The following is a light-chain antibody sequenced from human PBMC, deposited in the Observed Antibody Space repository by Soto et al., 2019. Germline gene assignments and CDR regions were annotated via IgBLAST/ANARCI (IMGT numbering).Light chain of an antibody. CDR2: DAS. CDR1: QSISGW. Sequence: IQLTQSPSSLSASVGDRVTITCRASQSISGWLAWYQQKPGKAPKLLIYDASSLETGVPSRFSGSGSGTEFTLTISSLQPDDFATFYCQQYNTLPRTFGQGTKVDIK. CDR3: QQYNTLPRT. V-gene: IGKV1-5*01. J-gene: IGKJ1*01.